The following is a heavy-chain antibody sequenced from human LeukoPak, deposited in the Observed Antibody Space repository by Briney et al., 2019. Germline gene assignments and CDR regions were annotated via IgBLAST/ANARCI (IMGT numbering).Heavy chain of an antibody. CDR3: ARGGHDFWSGYYTGYYGYYYYGMDV. D-gene: IGHD3-3*01. CDR2: MNPNSGNT. Sequence: ASVTVSCKASGYTFTSYDINWVRQATGQGLEWMGWMNPNSGNTGYAQKFQGRVTMTRNTSISTAYMELSSLRSEDTAVYYCARGGHDFWSGYYTGYYGYYYYGMDVWGQGTTVTVSS. J-gene: IGHJ6*02. CDR1: GYTFTSYD. V-gene: IGHV1-8*01.